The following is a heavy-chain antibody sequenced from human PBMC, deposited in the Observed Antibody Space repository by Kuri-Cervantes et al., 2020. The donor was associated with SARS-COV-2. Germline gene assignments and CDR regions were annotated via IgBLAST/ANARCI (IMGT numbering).Heavy chain of an antibody. V-gene: IGHV4-39*07. CDR1: GGSISSSSYY. CDR2: IYYSGST. CDR3: ARLPRTYYYGSGSYQQNYYYGMDV. J-gene: IGHJ6*02. Sequence: SETLSLTCTVSGGSISSSSYYWGWIRQPPGKGLEWIGSIYYSGSTYYNPSLKSRVTISVDTSKNQFSLKLSSVTAADTAVYYCARLPRTYYYGSGSYQQNYYYGMDVWGQGTTVTVSS. D-gene: IGHD3-10*01.